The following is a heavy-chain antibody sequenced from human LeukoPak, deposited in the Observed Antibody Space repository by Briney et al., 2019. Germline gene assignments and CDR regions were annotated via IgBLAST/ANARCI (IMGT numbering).Heavy chain of an antibody. CDR2: IYTSGST. V-gene: IGHV4-4*07. CDR3: ARTRLSGQQLVWGPSRANWFDP. D-gene: IGHD6-13*01. Sequence: SETLSLTCTVSGGSMSSHYWSWIRQPAGKGLEWIGRIYTSGSTSYSPSLTSRVTMSVDTSKNQFSLKLSSVTAADTAVYYCARTRLSGQQLVWGPSRANWFDPWGQGTLVTVSS. J-gene: IGHJ5*02. CDR1: GGSMSSHY.